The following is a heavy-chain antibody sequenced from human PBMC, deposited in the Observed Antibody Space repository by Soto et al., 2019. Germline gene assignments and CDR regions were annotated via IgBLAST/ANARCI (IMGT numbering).Heavy chain of an antibody. J-gene: IGHJ5*02. D-gene: IGHD2-21*01. CDR1: GFTFSDAW. CDR2: IKSKSDGGTT. CDR3: TTDLWRIAVVVGHTGYFNP. Sequence: VGSLRLSCAASGFTFSDAWMSWVRQAPGKGLDWVGRIKSKSDGGTTEYAAPVRGRFTISRDDSKNTLYLQMNSLKTEDTAVYYCTTDLWRIAVVVGHTGYFNPWGQGTPVTVSS. V-gene: IGHV3-15*01.